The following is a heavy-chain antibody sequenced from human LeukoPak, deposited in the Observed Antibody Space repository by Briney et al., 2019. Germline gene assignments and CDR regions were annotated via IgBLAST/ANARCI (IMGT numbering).Heavy chain of an antibody. CDR1: GYSFTRFG. CDR2: ISALYGHT. J-gene: IGHJ4*02. D-gene: IGHD2-8*02. CDR3: ARDFYHGHCAGLSCFLLDS. Sequence: ASVKVSCKASGYSFTRFGITWVRQAPGQGLEWMGWISALYGHTNYAQKFQGRVTMTTDTSTSTAHMELRSLRSDDTAVYYCARDFYHGHCAGLSCFLLDSWGQGALVIVSS. V-gene: IGHV1-18*01.